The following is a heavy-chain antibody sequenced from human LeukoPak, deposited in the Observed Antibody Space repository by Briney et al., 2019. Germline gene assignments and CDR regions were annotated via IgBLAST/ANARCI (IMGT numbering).Heavy chain of an antibody. CDR3: ATGYISAYEY. CDR1: GFSFTDYW. J-gene: IGHJ4*02. Sequence: SGGSLRLSCVGSGFSFTDYWMHWVRQGTGEGLVWVSYIRSDGTTTDYADSVKGRFTISRDNAKNTLFLHMNNLRPEDTALYYRATGYISAYEYWGQGVLVTVSS. D-gene: IGHD5-18*01. CDR2: IRSDGTTT. V-gene: IGHV3-74*01.